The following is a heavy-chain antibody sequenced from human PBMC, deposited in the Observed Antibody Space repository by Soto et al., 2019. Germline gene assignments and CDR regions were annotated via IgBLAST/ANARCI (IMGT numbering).Heavy chain of an antibody. D-gene: IGHD3-10*01. V-gene: IGHV4-39*01. CDR1: GGSISSSSYY. J-gene: IGHJ5*02. CDR2: IYYSGST. Sequence: QLQLQESGPGLVKPSETLSLTCTVSGGSISSSSYYWGWIRQPPGKGLEWIGSIYYSGSTYYNPSLKSRVTISVDTSKNQFSLKLSSVTAADTAVYYRTSHRDYGSGSYADNWFDPWGQGTLVTVSS. CDR3: TSHRDYGSGSYADNWFDP.